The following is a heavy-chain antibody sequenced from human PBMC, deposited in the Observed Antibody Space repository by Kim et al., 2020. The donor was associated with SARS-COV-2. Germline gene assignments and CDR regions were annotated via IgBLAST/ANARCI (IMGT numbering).Heavy chain of an antibody. Sequence: GESLKISCKGSGYSFTSYWIGWVRQMPGKGLEWMGIIYPGESDTRYSPSFQGQVTISADKSISTAYLQWSSLKASDTAMYYCARHARITMVRGVTGWFDPWGQGTLVTVSS. D-gene: IGHD3-10*01. J-gene: IGHJ5*02. CDR2: IYPGESDT. CDR3: ARHARITMVRGVTGWFDP. CDR1: GYSFTSYW. V-gene: IGHV5-51*01.